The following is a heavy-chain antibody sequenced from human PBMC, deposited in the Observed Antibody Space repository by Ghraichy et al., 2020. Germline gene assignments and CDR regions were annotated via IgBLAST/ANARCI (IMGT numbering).Heavy chain of an antibody. V-gene: IGHV4-59*01. J-gene: IGHJ4*02. D-gene: IGHD3-22*01. CDR1: GGSISSYY. CDR3: ARGADYDSSGYFNGVDY. Sequence: SETLSLTCTVSGGSISSYYWSWIRQPPGKGLEWIGYIYYSGSTNYNPSLKSRVTISVDTSKNQFSLKLSSVTAADTAVYYCARGADYDSSGYFNGVDYWGQGTLVTVSS. CDR2: IYYSGST.